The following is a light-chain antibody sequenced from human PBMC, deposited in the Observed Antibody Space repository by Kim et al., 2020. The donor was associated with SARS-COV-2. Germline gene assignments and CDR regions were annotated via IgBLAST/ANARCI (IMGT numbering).Light chain of an antibody. Sequence: SYELTQPPSVSVAPGQTARTTCGGNSIGTKTVHWYQQKPGQAPVLVINHDSGRPSGIPERFSGSNSGNTATLTISRVEVGDEADYFCQVWDTTGDQWVFG. CDR2: HDS. CDR3: QVWDTTGDQWV. V-gene: IGLV3-21*04. J-gene: IGLJ3*02. CDR1: SIGTKT.